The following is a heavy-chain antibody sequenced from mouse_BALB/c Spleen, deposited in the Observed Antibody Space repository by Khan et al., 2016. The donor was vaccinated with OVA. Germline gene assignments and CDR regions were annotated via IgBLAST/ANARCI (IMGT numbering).Heavy chain of an antibody. CDR3: WILQ. J-gene: IGHJ2*01. D-gene: IGHD6-1*01. V-gene: IGHV6-6*02. CDR2: ISLNSDDYVT. CDR1: GFTFSNYW. Sequence: QLEESGGGLVQPGGSMKLSCVASGFTFSNYWMNWVRQSPEKGLEWVAEISLNSDDYVTHYAVSVKGRFTISRDDSKSSVDLQMNNVRAEDTSIYYCWILQWGQGTTLTVSS.